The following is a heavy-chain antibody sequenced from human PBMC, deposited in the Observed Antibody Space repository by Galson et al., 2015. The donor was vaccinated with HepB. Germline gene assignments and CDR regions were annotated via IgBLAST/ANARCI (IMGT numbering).Heavy chain of an antibody. V-gene: IGHV1-46*01. CDR2: ISPGYGTT. CDR1: GYTFTSYF. CDR3: AITVAVAVQSGGWFDP. D-gene: IGHD6-13*01. J-gene: IGHJ5*02. Sequence: SVKVSCKASGYTFTSYFIHWVRQAPGQGLEWMGMISPGYGTTTYAQKFQGRVTMTRDTSSSTVYMDLSSLRSEDTAVYFCAITVAVAVQSGGWFDPWGQGTLVTVSS.